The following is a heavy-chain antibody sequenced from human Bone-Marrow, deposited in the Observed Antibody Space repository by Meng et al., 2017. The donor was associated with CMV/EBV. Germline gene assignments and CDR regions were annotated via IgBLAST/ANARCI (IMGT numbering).Heavy chain of an antibody. CDR2: ISGSGGST. CDR3: GRGGVAAAKDY. CDR1: GSTFSSYA. J-gene: IGHJ4*02. D-gene: IGHD2-15*01. V-gene: IGHV3-23*01. Sequence: CAASGSTFSSYAMSWVRQAPGKGLEWVSAISGSGGSTYYADSVKGRFTISRDNSKNTLYLQMSSLRAEDTAVYYCGRGGVAAAKDYWGQGTLVTVSS.